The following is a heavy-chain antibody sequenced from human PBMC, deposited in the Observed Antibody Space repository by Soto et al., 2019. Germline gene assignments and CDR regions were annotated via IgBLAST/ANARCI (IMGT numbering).Heavy chain of an antibody. CDR3: AKDSHWGIISPTHDY. CDR2: FSSSTSII. V-gene: IGHV3-48*01. J-gene: IGHJ4*02. D-gene: IGHD3-16*01. CDR1: GFTFSNYS. Sequence: GGSLRLSCAASGFTFSNYSMDWVRQAPGKGLEWVSYFSSSTSIIYYADSVKGRFTISRDNAKNSLCLQMNSLRVEDTAIYYCAKDSHWGIISPTHDYWGQGTQVTVSS.